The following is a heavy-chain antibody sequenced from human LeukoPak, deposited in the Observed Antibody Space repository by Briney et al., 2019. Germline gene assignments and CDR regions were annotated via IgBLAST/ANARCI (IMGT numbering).Heavy chain of an antibody. J-gene: IGHJ3*02. CDR2: IYYSGST. D-gene: IGHD3-3*01. V-gene: IGHV4-39*01. CDR1: GGSISSSSYY. Sequence: PSETLSLTCTVSGGSISSSSYYWGWIRQPPGKGLEWIGSIYYSGSTYYNPSLKSRVTISVDTSKNQFSLKLSSVTAADTAVYYCARRGQTYYDFWSGYPSRKNAFDIWGQGTMVIVSS. CDR3: ARRGQTYYDFWSGYPSRKNAFDI.